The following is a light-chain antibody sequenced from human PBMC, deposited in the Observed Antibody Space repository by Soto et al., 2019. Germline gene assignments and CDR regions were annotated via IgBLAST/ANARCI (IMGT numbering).Light chain of an antibody. CDR2: EGS. CDR3: CSYAGSLYV. V-gene: IGLV2-23*01. Sequence: QSALTQPPSASGSPGQSVTISCTGTSSDVGGYNLVSWYQQHPGKAPKLMIYEGSKRPSGVSNRFSGSKSGNTASLTISGLQAEDEADYYCCSYAGSLYVFGTGTKLTVL. J-gene: IGLJ1*01. CDR1: SSDVGGYNL.